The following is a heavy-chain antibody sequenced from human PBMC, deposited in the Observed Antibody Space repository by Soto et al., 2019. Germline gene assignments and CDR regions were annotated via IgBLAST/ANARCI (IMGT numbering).Heavy chain of an antibody. D-gene: IGHD2-15*01. V-gene: IGHV1-3*05. Sequence: QVHLVQSEAEEKKPGASVKISCQASGYTFTKYAIHWVRKAPGQRLEWIGWINAGNGNTKYLQKFQDRVTFSRDTSASTAYMELSSLTSEDTAVYYCARDPAGVVFWFDPWGQGTLVTVSS. CDR1: GYTFTKYA. J-gene: IGHJ5*02. CDR2: INAGNGNT. CDR3: ARDPAGVVFWFDP.